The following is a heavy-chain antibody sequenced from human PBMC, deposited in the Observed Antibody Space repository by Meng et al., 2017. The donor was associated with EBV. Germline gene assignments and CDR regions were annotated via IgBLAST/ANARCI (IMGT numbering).Heavy chain of an antibody. CDR1: GYTFTSYY. V-gene: IGHV1-46*01. CDR2: INPSGGRT. CDR3: ARNDIAAWGWFDP. Sequence: QGQLVQSGAEVKKPGASVKVSCKASGYTFTSYYMHWVRQAPGQGLEWMGIINPSGGRTSYAQKFQGRVTMTRDTSTSTVYMELSSLRSEDTAVYYCARNDIAAWGWFDPWGQGTLVTVSS. D-gene: IGHD6-13*01. J-gene: IGHJ5*02.